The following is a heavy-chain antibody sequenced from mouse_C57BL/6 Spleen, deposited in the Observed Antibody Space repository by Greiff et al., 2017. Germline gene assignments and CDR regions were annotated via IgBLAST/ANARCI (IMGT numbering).Heavy chain of an antibody. J-gene: IGHJ2*01. CDR3: ARGPTVVARTEGY. CDR1: GYTFTSYW. Sequence: QVQLQQPGAELVTPGASVPLSCKASGYTFTSYWMHWVKQRPGQGLEWIGMIHPNSGSTNYNEKFKGKATLTVNKSSSTAYMQLSILTSQDSAVYYYARGPTVVARTEGYWGQGTTLTVSS. CDR2: IHPNSGST. V-gene: IGHV1-64*01. D-gene: IGHD1-1*01.